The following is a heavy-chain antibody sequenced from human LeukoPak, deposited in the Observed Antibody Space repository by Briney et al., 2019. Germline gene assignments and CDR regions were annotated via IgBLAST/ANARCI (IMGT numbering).Heavy chain of an antibody. CDR2: IIPIFGTA. D-gene: IGHD6-13*01. J-gene: IGHJ4*02. V-gene: IGHV1-69*13. Sequence: GASVKVSCKASGYTFTGYYMHWVRQAPGQGLEWMGGIIPIFGTANYAQKFQGRVTITADESTSTAYMELSSLRSEDTAVYYCARGYSSSWYGHYFDYWGQGTLVTVSS. CDR1: GYTFTGYY. CDR3: ARGYSSSWYGHYFDY.